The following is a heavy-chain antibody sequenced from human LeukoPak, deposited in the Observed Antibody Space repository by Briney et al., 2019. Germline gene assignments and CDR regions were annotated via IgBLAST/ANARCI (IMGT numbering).Heavy chain of an antibody. J-gene: IGHJ4*02. CDR3: ATGGYDLNFDY. CDR1: GFTFSSYW. Sequence: GGSLRLSCAASGFTFSSYWMSWVRQAPGKGLEWVANIKQDGSEKYYVDSVKGRFTISRDNAKNSLYLQMNSLRSEDTAVYYCATGGYDLNFDYWGQGTLVTVSS. CDR2: IKQDGSEK. D-gene: IGHD5-12*01. V-gene: IGHV3-7*03.